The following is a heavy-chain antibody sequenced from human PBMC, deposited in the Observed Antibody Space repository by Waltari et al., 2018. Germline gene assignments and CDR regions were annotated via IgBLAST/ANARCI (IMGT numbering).Heavy chain of an antibody. CDR2: ISGSGGST. CDR1: GFTFSSYA. J-gene: IGHJ3*02. D-gene: IGHD3-3*01. V-gene: IGHV3-23*04. Sequence: EVQLVESGGGLVQPGGSLRLSCAASGFTFSSYAMSWVRQAPGKGLEWVSGISGSGGSTYYADSVKGRFTIDRDNSKNTLYLQMNSLRAEDTAVYYCAGTYDFWSGYLGFDAFDIWGQGTMVTVSS. CDR3: AGTYDFWSGYLGFDAFDI.